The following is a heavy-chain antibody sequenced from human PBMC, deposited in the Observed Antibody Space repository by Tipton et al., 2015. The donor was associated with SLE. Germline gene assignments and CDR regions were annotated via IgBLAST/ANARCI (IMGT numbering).Heavy chain of an antibody. CDR2: IYHSGTT. CDR3: ARAPGLDRDYYYYYYMDV. J-gene: IGHJ6*03. CDR1: GASISGGGYS. D-gene: IGHD3/OR15-3a*01. V-gene: IGHV4-30-2*01. Sequence: SLTCTVSGASISGGGYSWNWIRQPPGKGLEWIGYIYHSGTTYYNPSLKSRVTLSVDKSKNQFSLNLRPVTVADTAVYYCARAPGLDRDYYYYYYMDVWGKGTTVTVSS.